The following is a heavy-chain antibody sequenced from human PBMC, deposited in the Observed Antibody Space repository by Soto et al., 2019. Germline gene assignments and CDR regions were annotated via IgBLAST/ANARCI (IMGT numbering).Heavy chain of an antibody. CDR3: AKDSPYYYDSSGYYYVDYFDY. J-gene: IGHJ4*02. Sequence: GGSLRLSCAASGFTFSSYAMSWVRQAPGKGLEWVSAISGSGGSTYYADSVKGRFTISRDNSKNTLYLQMNSLRAEDTAVYYCAKDSPYYYDSSGYYYVDYFDYWGQGTLVTVSS. CDR2: ISGSGGST. D-gene: IGHD3-22*01. V-gene: IGHV3-23*01. CDR1: GFTFSSYA.